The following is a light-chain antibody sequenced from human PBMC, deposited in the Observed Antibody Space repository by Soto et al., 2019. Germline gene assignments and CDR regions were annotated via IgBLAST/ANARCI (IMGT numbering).Light chain of an antibody. Sequence: QSVLTQPPSVSGAPGQRVTISCTGSSSNIGAGYDVHWYQQLPGTAPKVLIYGNSNRPSGVPDRFSGSKSGTSASLAITGLQFEEGANTCQSYGSSLSGYVFGTGKKVTVL. CDR1: SSNIGAGYD. J-gene: IGLJ1*01. V-gene: IGLV1-40*01. CDR3: QSYGSSLSGYV. CDR2: GNS.